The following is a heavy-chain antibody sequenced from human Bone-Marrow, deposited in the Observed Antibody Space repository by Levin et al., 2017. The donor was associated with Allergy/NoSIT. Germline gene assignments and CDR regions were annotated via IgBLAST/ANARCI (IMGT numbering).Heavy chain of an antibody. CDR2: ITDSGTFI. V-gene: IGHV3-11*05. Sequence: GESLKISCEASGFPFSDYHMTWIRQAPGKGQEWVAYITDSGTFIRYEDSVRGRFTISRDNAKNSLYLQMDRLRVEDTAVYYCARDRLDVRAFDIWGQGTMVIVSS. D-gene: IGHD4-11*01. J-gene: IGHJ3*02. CDR1: GFPFSDYH. CDR3: ARDRLDVRAFDI.